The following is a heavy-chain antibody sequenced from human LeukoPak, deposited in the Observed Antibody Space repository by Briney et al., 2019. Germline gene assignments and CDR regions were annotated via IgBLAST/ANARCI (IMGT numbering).Heavy chain of an antibody. J-gene: IGHJ4*02. D-gene: IGHD6-13*01. Sequence: PSETLSLTCAVSGGSISSSNWWSWVRQPPGKGLEWIGEIYHSGSTNYNPSLKSRVTISVDKSKNQFSLKLSSVTAADTAVYYYVSSSSSGKGGYWGQGTLVTVSS. CDR1: GGSISSSNW. V-gene: IGHV4-4*02. CDR2: IYHSGST. CDR3: VSSSSSGKGGY.